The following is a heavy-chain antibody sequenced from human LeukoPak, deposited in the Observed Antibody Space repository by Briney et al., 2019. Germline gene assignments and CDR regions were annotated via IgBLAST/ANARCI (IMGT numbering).Heavy chain of an antibody. Sequence: SSETLSLTCAVYGGSFSGYYWSWIRQPPGKGLEWIGEINHSGSTNYNPSLKSRVTISVDTSKNQFSLKLSSVTAADTAVYYCARGDNSSGYSNAFDIWGQGTMVTVSS. J-gene: IGHJ3*02. D-gene: IGHD3-22*01. CDR3: ARGDNSSGYSNAFDI. V-gene: IGHV4-34*01. CDR2: INHSGST. CDR1: GGSFSGYY.